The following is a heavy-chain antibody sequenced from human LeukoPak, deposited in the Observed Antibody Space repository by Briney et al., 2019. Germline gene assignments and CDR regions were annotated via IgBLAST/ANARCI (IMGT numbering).Heavy chain of an antibody. Sequence: SGTLSLTCDVSGGSISNTNWWSWVLQPPGQGLEWIGEVSLAGQTNYNPSLNGRVTMSLDESSNQLSLKLASVTAADTAIYYCSRGSGYGPFPEYWGQGTLVTVSS. D-gene: IGHD5-12*01. CDR2: VSLAGQT. CDR1: GGSISNTNW. J-gene: IGHJ4*02. CDR3: SRGSGYGPFPEY. V-gene: IGHV4-4*02.